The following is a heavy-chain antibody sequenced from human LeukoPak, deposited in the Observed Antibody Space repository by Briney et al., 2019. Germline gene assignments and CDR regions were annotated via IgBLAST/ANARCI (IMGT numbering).Heavy chain of an antibody. CDR3: ARTQGWGTVRTGYYYGMDV. CDR1: GGSIRGSY. CDR2: IYYSET. J-gene: IGHJ6*02. Sequence: PSETLSLTCTVSGGSIRGSYWSWIRQPPGKGLEWIGYIYYSETYYNPSLKSRVTISLDTSKNQFSLNLRFVTAADTAVYFCARTQGWGTVRTGYYYGMDVWGQGTTVTVSS. V-gene: IGHV4-59*08. D-gene: IGHD4-11*01.